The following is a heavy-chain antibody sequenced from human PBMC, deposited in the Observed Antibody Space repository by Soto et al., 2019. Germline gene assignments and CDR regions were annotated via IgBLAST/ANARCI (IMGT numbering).Heavy chain of an antibody. V-gene: IGHV4-39*01. J-gene: IGHJ5*02. D-gene: IGHD6-6*01. Sequence: QLQLQESGPGLVKPSETLSLTCTVSGGSISSSSYYWGWIRQPPGKGLEWIGSIYYSGSTYYNPSLKSRVTISVDTSKNQFSLKLSSVTAADTAVYYCATKHSSSSLRPGWFDPWGQGTLVTVSS. CDR3: ATKHSSSSLRPGWFDP. CDR1: GGSISSSSYY. CDR2: IYYSGST.